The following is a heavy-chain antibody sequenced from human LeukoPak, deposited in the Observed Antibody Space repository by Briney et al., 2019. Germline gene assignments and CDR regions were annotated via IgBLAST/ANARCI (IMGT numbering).Heavy chain of an antibody. CDR1: VGTFSSYA. J-gene: IGHJ5*02. CDR3: ALSGDIVVVPAAIFWFDP. Sequence: GASVKVSCKASVGTFSSYAISWVRQAPGQGLEWMGRIIPIFGIANYAQKFQGRVTITADKSTSTAYMELSSLRSEDTAVYYCALSGDIVVVPAAIFWFDPWGQGTLVTVSS. V-gene: IGHV1-69*04. CDR2: IIPIFGIA. D-gene: IGHD2-2*02.